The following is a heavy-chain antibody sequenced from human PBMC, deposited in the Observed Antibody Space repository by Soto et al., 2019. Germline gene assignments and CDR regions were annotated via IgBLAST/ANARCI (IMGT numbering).Heavy chain of an antibody. D-gene: IGHD3-16*01. CDR1: GYTFTSYG. Sequence: ASVKVSCKTFGYTFTSYGIGWARQAPGQGLEWMGWINTYNGNTNYAQNLQGRVTLTTDTSTSTAYMELRGLRSNGTAIYYCGMVDVYVTPSQKDVGGQGTTVTV. CDR2: INTYNGNT. V-gene: IGHV1-18*01. CDR3: GMVDVYVTPSQKDV. J-gene: IGHJ6*02.